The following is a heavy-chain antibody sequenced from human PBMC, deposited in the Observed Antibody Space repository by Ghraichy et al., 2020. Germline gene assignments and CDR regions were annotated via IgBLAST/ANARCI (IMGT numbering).Heavy chain of an antibody. V-gene: IGHV6-1*01. CDR2: TYYRSKWYN. CDR1: GDSVSSNSAA. Sequence: SQTLSLTCAISGDSVSSNSAAWNWIRQSPSRGLEWLGRTYYRSKWYNDYAVSVKSRITINPDTSKNQFSLQLNSVTPEDTAVYYCARERAPSGRVTRQDAFDIWGQGTMVTVSS. CDR3: ARERAPSGRVTRQDAFDI. D-gene: IGHD3-10*01. J-gene: IGHJ3*02.